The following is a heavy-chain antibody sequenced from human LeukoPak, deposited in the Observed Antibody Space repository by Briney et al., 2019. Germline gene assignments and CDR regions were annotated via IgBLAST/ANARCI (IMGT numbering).Heavy chain of an antibody. J-gene: IGHJ4*02. V-gene: IGHV3-23*01. Sequence: GGSLRLSCAASGFTFSSYAMSWVRQAPGKGLEWVSSISGSGGTTYYADSVKGRFTFSRDNSKNTLYLQMNSLRAEDTAVYYCAKGYSSGWSAFDYWGQGTLVTVSS. CDR3: AKGYSSGWSAFDY. CDR1: GFTFSSYA. D-gene: IGHD6-19*01. CDR2: ISGSGGTT.